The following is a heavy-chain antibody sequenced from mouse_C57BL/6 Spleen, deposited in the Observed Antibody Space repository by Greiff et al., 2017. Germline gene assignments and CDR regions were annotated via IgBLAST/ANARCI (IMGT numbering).Heavy chain of an antibody. D-gene: IGHD1-1*01. V-gene: IGHV1-69*01. CDR2: LDPSDSYT. CDR1: GYTFTSYW. CDR3: ARSSITTGGFAY. Sequence: VQLQQSGAELVMPGASVKLSCKASGYTFTSYWMHWVKQRPGQGLEWIGELDPSDSYTNYNQKFKGKSTLTVDKSSSTAYMQLSSLTSEDSAVYYCARSSITTGGFAYWGQGTLVTVSA. J-gene: IGHJ3*01.